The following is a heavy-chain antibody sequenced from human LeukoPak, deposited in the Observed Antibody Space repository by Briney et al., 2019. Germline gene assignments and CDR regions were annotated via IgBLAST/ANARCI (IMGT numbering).Heavy chain of an antibody. CDR1: GFTFSSYG. CDR3: ARDLGSEGITIDY. Sequence: PGGSLRLSCAASGFTFSSYGMHWVRRAPGKGLEWVAVIWYDGSNKYYADSVKGRFTISRDNSKNTLYLQMNSLRAEDTAVYYCARDLGSEGITIDYWGQGTLVTVSS. CDR2: IWYDGSNK. V-gene: IGHV3-33*01. D-gene: IGHD3-10*01. J-gene: IGHJ4*02.